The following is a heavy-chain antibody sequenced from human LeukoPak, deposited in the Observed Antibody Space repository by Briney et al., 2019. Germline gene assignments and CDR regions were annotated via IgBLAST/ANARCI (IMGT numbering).Heavy chain of an antibody. CDR3: AKLGGSGYLGTFDY. CDR1: GGSISTSHYY. Sequence: SETLSLTCTVSGGSISTSHYYWGWIRQPPGKGLEWIGNIYYSGSTYYNPSLKSRVTISVDTSKIQFSLKLSSVTAADTAVYYCAKLGGSGYLGTFDYWGQGTLVTVSS. CDR2: IYYSGST. D-gene: IGHD3-3*01. V-gene: IGHV4-39*01. J-gene: IGHJ4*02.